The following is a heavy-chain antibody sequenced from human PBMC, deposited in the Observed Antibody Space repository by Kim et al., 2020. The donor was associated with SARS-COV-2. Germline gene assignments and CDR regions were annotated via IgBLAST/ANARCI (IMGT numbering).Heavy chain of an antibody. CDR3: ARDRSYYDSSGYYRPSPYDAFDI. CDR1: GGSISSSSYY. D-gene: IGHD3-22*01. V-gene: IGHV4-39*07. J-gene: IGHJ3*02. CDR2: IYYSGST. Sequence: SETLSLTYTVSGGSISSSSYYWGWIRQPPGKGLEWIGSIYYSGSTYYNPSLKSRVTISVDTSKNQFSLKLSSVTAADTAVYYCARDRSYYDSSGYYRPSPYDAFDIWGQGTMVTVSS.